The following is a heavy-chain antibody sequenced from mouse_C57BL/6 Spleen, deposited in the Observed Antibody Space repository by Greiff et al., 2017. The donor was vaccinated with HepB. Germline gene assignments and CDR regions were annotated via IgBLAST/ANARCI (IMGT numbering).Heavy chain of an antibody. V-gene: IGHV1-19*01. CDR3: ARDGSSSWFAY. D-gene: IGHD1-1*01. CDR2: INPYNGGT. Sequence: EVHLVESGPVLVKPGASVKMSCKASGYTFTDYYMNWVKQSHGKSLEWIGVINPYNGGTSYNQKFKGKATLTVDKSSSTAYMELNSLTSEDSAVYYCARDGSSSWFAYWGQGTLVTVSA. J-gene: IGHJ3*01. CDR1: GYTFTDYY.